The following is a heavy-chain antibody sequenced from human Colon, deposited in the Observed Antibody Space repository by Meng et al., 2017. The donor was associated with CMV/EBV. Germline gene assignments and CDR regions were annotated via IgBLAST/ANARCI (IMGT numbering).Heavy chain of an antibody. J-gene: IGHJ6*02. CDR3: AREGRRGTSLPPYFHYYGVDV. V-gene: IGHV4-59*01. D-gene: IGHD2-15*01. Sequence: SETLSLTCTVSGGSISSYYWTWIRQPPGKGLEWIGFIYDSGSTNYNPSLKSRVTISLDSSKIQFSLKLNSVTAADTAVYYCAREGRRGTSLPPYFHYYGVDVWGQGTTVTVSS. CDR2: IYDSGST. CDR1: GGSISSYY.